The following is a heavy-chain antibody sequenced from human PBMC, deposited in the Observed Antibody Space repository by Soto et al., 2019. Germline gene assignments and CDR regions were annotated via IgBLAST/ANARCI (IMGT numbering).Heavy chain of an antibody. J-gene: IGHJ5*02. CDR1: GYTFTTYY. D-gene: IGHD4-17*01. V-gene: IGHV1-46*01. CDR2: INPSGGST. Sequence: ASVKVSFKASGYTFTTYYMHWVRQAPGQGLEWMGIINPSGGSTNYAQRFQGRVTMTSDTSTSTVYMELSSLRADDTAVYYCERVVVPTTATTSNWFDPCGQGTLVTVSS. CDR3: ERVVVPTTATTSNWFDP.